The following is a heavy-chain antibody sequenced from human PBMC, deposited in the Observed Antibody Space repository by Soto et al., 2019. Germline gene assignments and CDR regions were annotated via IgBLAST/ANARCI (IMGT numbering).Heavy chain of an antibody. D-gene: IGHD2-2*01. CDR3: VRGQPAPISGH. CDR2: IYWYDDK. J-gene: IGHJ1*01. V-gene: IGHV2-5*01. CDR1: GFSFRASGVG. Sequence: QITLRESGPTLVKPTQTLTLTCSFSGFSFRASGVGVGWIRQPPGKALEWLALIYWYDDKRYSPALEDRLTITKVTSKDQVVLTMTNVDPMDTAMYYFVRGQPAPISGHWGQGNLVTVSS.